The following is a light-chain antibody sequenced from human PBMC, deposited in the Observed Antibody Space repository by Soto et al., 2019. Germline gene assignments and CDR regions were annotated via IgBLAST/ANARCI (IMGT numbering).Light chain of an antibody. J-gene: IGKJ1*01. CDR1: QSICSW. Sequence: DIQMTQSPSTLSATEGDSVAVPCRASQSICSWLAWYQQKPGKAPKLLIYDASNLESGVPSRFSGSGSGTEFTLTISNLQPDDIATYYCQQYENYWTFGQGTKVDI. V-gene: IGKV1-5*01. CDR2: DAS. CDR3: QQYENYWT.